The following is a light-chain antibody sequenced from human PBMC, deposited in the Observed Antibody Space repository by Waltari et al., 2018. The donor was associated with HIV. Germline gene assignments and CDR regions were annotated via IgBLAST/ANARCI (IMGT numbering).Light chain of an antibody. Sequence: DLQMTQSPSTLSASIGDRVSITCRASHNVGDWLAWYQQKPGKAPSLLISKASTLESGVPTNFSGSGSGTYFTLTISGLRPDDFATYYCQQYSSFPVTFGQGTKL. J-gene: IGKJ2*01. V-gene: IGKV1-5*03. CDR3: QQYSSFPVT. CDR2: KAS. CDR1: HNVGDW.